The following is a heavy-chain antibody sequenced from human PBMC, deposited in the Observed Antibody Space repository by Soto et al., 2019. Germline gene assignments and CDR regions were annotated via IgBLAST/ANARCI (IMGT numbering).Heavy chain of an antibody. CDR3: TTDFIAVAGTSTNWAPIKDDY. D-gene: IGHD6-19*01. CDR2: IKSKTDGGTT. J-gene: IGHJ4*02. V-gene: IGHV3-15*01. Sequence: PGGSLSLSCAASGFTFSNAWMSWVRQAPGKGLEWVGRIKSKTDGGTTDYAAPVKGRFTISRDDSKNTLYLQMNSLKTEDTAVYYCTTDFIAVAGTSTNWAPIKDDYWGQGTLVTVSS. CDR1: GFTFSNAW.